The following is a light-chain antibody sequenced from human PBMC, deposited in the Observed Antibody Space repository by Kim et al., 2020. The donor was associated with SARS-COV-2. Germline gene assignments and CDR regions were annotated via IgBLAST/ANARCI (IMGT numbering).Light chain of an antibody. CDR2: QDN. J-gene: IGLJ1*01. Sequence: SYELTQPPSVSVSPGQTAIITCSGDKLGDKYACWYQQKPGQSPVLVIYQDNKRPSGIPERFSGSNSGNTATLTISGTQAMDEADYYCQAWDSSTGVFGTGTKVTVL. CDR1: KLGDKY. V-gene: IGLV3-1*01. CDR3: QAWDSSTGV.